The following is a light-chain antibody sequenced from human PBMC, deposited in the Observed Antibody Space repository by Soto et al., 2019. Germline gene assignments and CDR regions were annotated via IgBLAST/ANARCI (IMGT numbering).Light chain of an antibody. CDR1: QSVSSSY. V-gene: IGKV3-20*01. CDR2: GVS. CDR3: QQYASSPPYT. J-gene: IGKJ2*01. Sequence: EIVLTQSPGTLSLSPGERATLSCRASQSVSSSYLAWYKQKPGQAPRLLIYGVSSSATGIRDWFSGSGSVTDIHVTISTLEPEGFEVHYCQQYASSPPYTFGHGTKLEIK.